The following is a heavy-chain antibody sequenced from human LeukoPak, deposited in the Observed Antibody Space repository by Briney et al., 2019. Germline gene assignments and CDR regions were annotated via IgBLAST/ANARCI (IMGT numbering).Heavy chain of an antibody. J-gene: IGHJ4*02. Sequence: GASVKVSCKASGYTFTSYGISWVRQAPGQGLEWMGWISAYNGNTNYAQKLQGRVTMTRDTSISTAYMELSRLRSDDTAVYYCAREGREDYYDSSGPDMGFVYFDYWGQGTLVTVSS. CDR2: ISAYNGNT. V-gene: IGHV1-18*01. D-gene: IGHD3-22*01. CDR1: GYTFTSYG. CDR3: AREGREDYYDSSGPDMGFVYFDY.